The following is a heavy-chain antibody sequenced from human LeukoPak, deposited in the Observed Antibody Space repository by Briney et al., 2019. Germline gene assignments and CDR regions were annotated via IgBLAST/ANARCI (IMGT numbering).Heavy chain of an antibody. CDR1: GYTFTGYY. CDR3: VRVGWYCSGGSCYWLDY. D-gene: IGHD2-15*01. V-gene: IGHV1-2*02. CDR2: INPNSGGT. J-gene: IGHJ4*02. Sequence: ASVKVSCKASGYTFTGYYMHWARQAPGQGLEWMGWINPNSGGTNYAQKFQGRVTMTRDTSISTAYMELSRLRSDDTAVYYCVRVGWYCSGGSCYWLDYWGQGTLVTVSS.